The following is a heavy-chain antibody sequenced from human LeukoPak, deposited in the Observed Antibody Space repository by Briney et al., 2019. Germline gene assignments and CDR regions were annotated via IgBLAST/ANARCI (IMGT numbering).Heavy chain of an antibody. CDR2: INPNSGDT. J-gene: IGHJ3*02. Sequence: ASVKVSCKASGYTFTGYYMHWVRQAPGQGLEWMGWINPNSGDTNYAQKFQGRVTMTRDTSISTAYMELSRLRSDDTAVYYCARDWTPGTQWLATRNAFDIWGQGTMVTVSS. CDR3: ARDWTPGTQWLATRNAFDI. V-gene: IGHV1-2*02. D-gene: IGHD6-19*01. CDR1: GYTFTGYY.